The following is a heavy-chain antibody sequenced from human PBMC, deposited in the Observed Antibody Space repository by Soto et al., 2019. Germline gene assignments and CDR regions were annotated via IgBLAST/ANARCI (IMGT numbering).Heavy chain of an antibody. CDR3: ARHVGFWSGYSGFDY. D-gene: IGHD3-3*01. J-gene: IGHJ4*02. V-gene: IGHV4-39*01. CDR2: IYYSGST. Sequence: SETLSLTCTVSGGSISSSSYYWGWIRQPPGKGLEWIGSIYYSGSTYYNPSLKSRVTISVDTSKNQFSLKLSSVTTADTAVYYCARHVGFWSGYSGFDYWGQGTLVTVSS. CDR1: GGSISSSSYY.